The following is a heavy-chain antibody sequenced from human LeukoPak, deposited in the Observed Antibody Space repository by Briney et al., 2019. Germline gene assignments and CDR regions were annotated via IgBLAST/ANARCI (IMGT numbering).Heavy chain of an antibody. CDR2: IKKTGSET. D-gene: IGHD2-15*01. J-gene: IGHJ4*02. CDR1: GFTFSSYW. Sequence: PGGSLRLSCAASGFTFSSYWMSWVRQAPGKGLEWVAYIKKTGSETYYVDSVKGRFTITRDNARNSLFLQMNSLRAEDTAVYYFAREDGYCSGGNCYSYFDSWGQGTLVTVSS. CDR3: AREDGYCSGGNCYSYFDS. V-gene: IGHV3-7*01.